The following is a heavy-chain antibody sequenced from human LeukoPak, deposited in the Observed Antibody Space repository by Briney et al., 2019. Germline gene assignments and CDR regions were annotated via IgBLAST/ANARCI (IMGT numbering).Heavy chain of an antibody. CDR1: GFTFSSYA. CDR2: ISGSGGST. V-gene: IGHV3-23*01. J-gene: IGHJ6*03. CDR3: ANGGSSSWYIRYYYYYYYMDV. Sequence: PGGSLRLSCAASGFTFSSYAMSWVRQAPGQGLEWVSAISGSGGSTYYADSVKGRFTISRDNSKNTLYLQMNSLRAEDTAVYYCANGGSSSWYIRYYYYYYYMDVWGKGTTVTVSS. D-gene: IGHD6-13*01.